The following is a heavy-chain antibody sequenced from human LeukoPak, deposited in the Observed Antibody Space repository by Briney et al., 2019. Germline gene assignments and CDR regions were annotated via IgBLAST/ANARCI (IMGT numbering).Heavy chain of an antibody. V-gene: IGHV3-23*01. D-gene: IGHD6-13*01. CDR3: AKDPVITAAAGHYIFDY. J-gene: IGHJ4*02. CDR2: ISGSGGST. CDR1: GFTFSSYA. Sequence: GGSLRLSCAASGFTFSSYAMSWVRQAPGKGLEWVSAISGSGGSTYYADSVKGRFTVSRDNSKNTLYLQMNSLRAEDTAVYYCAKDPVITAAAGHYIFDYWGQGTLVTVSS.